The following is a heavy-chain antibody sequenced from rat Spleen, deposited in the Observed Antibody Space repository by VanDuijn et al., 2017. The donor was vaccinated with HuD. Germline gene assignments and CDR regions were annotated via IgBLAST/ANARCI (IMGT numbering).Heavy chain of an antibody. J-gene: IGHJ2*01. CDR3: ASLYSSYSLYYFDY. V-gene: IGHV3-3*01. CDR1: GPPLTSRSR. Sequence: VQLQSSGPGFSTPSQSLFLTCSVTGPPLTSRSRWTWLRKFPGNKLDWLGYIPRAGSPPYNPSLPRRISITRDTAKNQFFLQVNSVTTEDTATYSCASLYSSYSLYYFDYWGQGVMVTVSS. D-gene: IGHD1-2*01. CDR2: IPRAGSP.